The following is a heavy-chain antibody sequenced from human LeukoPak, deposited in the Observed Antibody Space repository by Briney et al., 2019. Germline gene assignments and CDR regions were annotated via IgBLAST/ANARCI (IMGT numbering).Heavy chain of an antibody. CDR3: ASVLGGSAH. D-gene: IGHD3-16*01. CDR2: IYYSGST. Sequence: PSETLSLTCTVSGGSISSSSYYWGWIRQPPGKGLEWIGTIYYSGSTYYNPSPKSRVTISVDTSRNQFSLKLTSVTAADTAVYYCASVLGGSAHWGQGTLVTVSS. V-gene: IGHV4-39*01. CDR1: GGSISSSSYY. J-gene: IGHJ4*02.